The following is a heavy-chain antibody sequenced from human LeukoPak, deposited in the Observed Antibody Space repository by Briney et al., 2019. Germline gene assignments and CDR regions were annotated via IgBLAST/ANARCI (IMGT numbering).Heavy chain of an antibody. CDR3: ARDPGYSSGWYGDTDAHDS. CDR2: ISASGGST. Sequence: PGGSLRLSCAASGFTFSSYAMSWVRQAPGKGLEWVSAISASGGSTYYADSVKGRFTISRDNSKNTLYLHMNSLRAEDTAVYYCARDPGYSSGWYGDTDAHDSWGQGTLVTVSS. CDR1: GFTFSSYA. J-gene: IGHJ4*02. D-gene: IGHD6-19*01. V-gene: IGHV3-23*01.